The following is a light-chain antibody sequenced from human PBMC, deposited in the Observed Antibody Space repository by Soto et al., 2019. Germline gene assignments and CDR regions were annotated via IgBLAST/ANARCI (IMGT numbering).Light chain of an antibody. CDR1: QSVSSY. V-gene: IGKV3-11*01. J-gene: IGKJ3*01. CDR3: QQRSNWPRFT. CDR2: DAS. Sequence: EIVLTQSPATLSLSPGERATLSCRASQSVSSYLAWYQQKPGQAPRLLIYDASNRATGIPARFSGSGSGTDFTLTISSLEPDDVAVYYCQQRSNWPRFTFGPGTKVDIK.